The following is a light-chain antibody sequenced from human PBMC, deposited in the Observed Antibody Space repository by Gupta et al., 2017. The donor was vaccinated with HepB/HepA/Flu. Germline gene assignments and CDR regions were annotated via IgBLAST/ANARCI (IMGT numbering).Light chain of an antibody. CDR2: GAS. V-gene: IGKV3-20*01. CDR1: QSLSSGY. CDR3: QQYGGLPYT. J-gene: IGKJ2*01. Sequence: EIVLTQSPGTLSLSTGERATLSCRASQSLSSGYLAWYQQKPGPAPRLLTYGASSRATGIPDMCSGSGSGTDFTLTISRLEPEDFAVYYCQQYGGLPYTFGQGTKLEIK.